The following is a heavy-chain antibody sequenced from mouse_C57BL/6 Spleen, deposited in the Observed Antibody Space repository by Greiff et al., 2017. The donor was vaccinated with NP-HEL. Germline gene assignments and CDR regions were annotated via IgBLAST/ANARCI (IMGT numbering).Heavy chain of an antibody. V-gene: IGHV5-12*01. Sequence: EVKLMESGGGLVQPGGSLKLSCAASGFTFSDYYMYWVRQTPEKRLEWVAYISNGGGSTYYPDTVKGRFTISRDNAKNTLYLQMSRLKSEDTAMYYCARQGRILGAYWGQGTLVTVSA. D-gene: IGHD3-3*01. J-gene: IGHJ3*01. CDR1: GFTFSDYY. CDR3: ARQGRILGAY. CDR2: ISNGGGST.